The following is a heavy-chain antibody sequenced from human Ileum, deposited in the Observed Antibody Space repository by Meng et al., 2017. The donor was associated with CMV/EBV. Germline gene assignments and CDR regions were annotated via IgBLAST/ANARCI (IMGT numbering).Heavy chain of an antibody. V-gene: IGHV4-4*02. CDR2: IYHRGNT. CDR3: ARLTYCGGDCFSGYYGMDV. J-gene: IGHJ6*02. D-gene: IGHD2-21*02. Sequence: ISTNNWWSWVRQAPGEGLEWIGEIYHRGNTNYNPSLEGRVTISIDMSKSHFSLKLKSVTAADTAVYYCARLTYCGGDCFSGYYGMDVWGQGTMVTVSS. CDR1: ISTNNW.